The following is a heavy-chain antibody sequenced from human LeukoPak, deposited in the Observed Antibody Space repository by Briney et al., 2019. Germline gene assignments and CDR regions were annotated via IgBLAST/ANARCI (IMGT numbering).Heavy chain of an antibody. V-gene: IGHV3-21*01. CDR1: GFTFSTYA. D-gene: IGHD3-16*01. J-gene: IGHJ3*02. Sequence: NPGGSLRLSCAASGFTFSTYAMNWVRQAPGKGLEWVSSISVTSTHIYYAASVKGRFTASRDNAKNSLNLQMYSLRAEDTALYYCARGDASLQRNDALDIWGQGTMVSVSS. CDR3: ARGDASLQRNDALDI. CDR2: ISVTSTHI.